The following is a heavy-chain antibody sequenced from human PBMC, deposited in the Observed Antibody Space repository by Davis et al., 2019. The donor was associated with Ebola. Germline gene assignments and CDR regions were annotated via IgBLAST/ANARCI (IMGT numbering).Heavy chain of an antibody. V-gene: IGHV3-23*01. D-gene: IGHD5-18*01. Sequence: PGGSLRLSCAASGFTFSSYAMSWVRQAPGKGLEWVSAISGSGGSTYYADSVKGRFTISRDNSKNTLYLQMNSLRAEDTAVYYCAKLTLAPRGYSYGYYYYGMDVWGQGTTVTVSS. J-gene: IGHJ6*02. CDR2: ISGSGGST. CDR1: GFTFSSYA. CDR3: AKLTLAPRGYSYGYYYYGMDV.